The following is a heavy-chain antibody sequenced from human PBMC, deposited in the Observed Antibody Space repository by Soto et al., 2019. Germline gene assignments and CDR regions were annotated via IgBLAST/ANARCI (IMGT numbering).Heavy chain of an antibody. D-gene: IGHD2-2*01. CDR3: ARGVLVPAAKVAYYYYGMDV. V-gene: IGHV1-2*04. CDR1: GYTFTGYY. Sequence: ASVKVSCKASGYTFTGYYIHWVRQAHEQGLEWMGWINPNSGGTNYAQKFQGWVTMTRDTSISTAYMELSRLRSDDTAVYYCARGVLVPAAKVAYYYYGMDVWGQGTTVTVSS. J-gene: IGHJ6*02. CDR2: INPNSGGT.